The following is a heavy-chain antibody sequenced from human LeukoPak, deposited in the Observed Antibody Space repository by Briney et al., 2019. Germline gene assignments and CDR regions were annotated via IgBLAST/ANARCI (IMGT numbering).Heavy chain of an antibody. J-gene: IGHJ6*02. V-gene: IGHV3-48*03. CDR2: ISSSGRTM. Sequence: GRSLRLSCAASGFTFSSYEMNWVRQAPGKGLEWVSYISSSGRTMYYADSVKGRFTISRDSSKNSLFLQMNSLRAEDTAVYYCARVFWYYGMDVWGQGTTVTVSS. CDR3: ARVFWYYGMDV. CDR1: GFTFSSYE. D-gene: IGHD3-10*02.